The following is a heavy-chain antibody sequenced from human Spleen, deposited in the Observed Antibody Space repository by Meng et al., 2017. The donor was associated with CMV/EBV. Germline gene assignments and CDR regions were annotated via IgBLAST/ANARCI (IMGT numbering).Heavy chain of an antibody. V-gene: IGHV1-2*02. CDR2: INPDSGGT. Sequence: VKVSCKASVYTFTGYYIHWVRQAPGQGLECMGWINPDSGGTKFAQKFQGRVTMTRDTSISTAYLELSRLTSGDTAVYYCAREAHCSSSSCAVDYWGQGTLVTVSS. CDR1: VYTFTGYY. D-gene: IGHD2-2*01. CDR3: AREAHCSSSSCAVDY. J-gene: IGHJ4*02.